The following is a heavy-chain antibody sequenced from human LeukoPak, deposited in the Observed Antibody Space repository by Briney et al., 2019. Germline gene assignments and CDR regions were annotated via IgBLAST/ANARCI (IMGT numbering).Heavy chain of an antibody. Sequence: GASVKVSCKTSGYSFAGYFIHWLRQAPGQGLQWMGRINPNSGGTEYEQSFQGRVTMTRDTSISTAYVEVSTLISDDTAVYYCARDLSSTSNWEFDYWGQGTLVTVSS. CDR3: ARDLSSTSNWEFDY. CDR1: GYSFAGYF. D-gene: IGHD1-26*01. J-gene: IGHJ4*02. CDR2: INPNSGGT. V-gene: IGHV1-2*06.